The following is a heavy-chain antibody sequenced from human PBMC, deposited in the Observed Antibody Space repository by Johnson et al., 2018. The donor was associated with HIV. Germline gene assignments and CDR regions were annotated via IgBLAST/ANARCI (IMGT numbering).Heavy chain of an antibody. CDR2: IYSGSTI. CDR3: ARSLRRLQRVFDAFDI. D-gene: IGHD4-11*01. J-gene: IGHJ3*02. Sequence: VQLVESGGGLVQPGGSLRLSCAASGFTVSSNYMSWVRQAPGKGLEWVSVIYSGSTIYYADSVKGRFTISRDNAKNSLYLQMNSLRAEDTAVYYCARSLRRLQRVFDAFDIWGQGTMVTVSS. V-gene: IGHV3-66*01. CDR1: GFTVSSNY.